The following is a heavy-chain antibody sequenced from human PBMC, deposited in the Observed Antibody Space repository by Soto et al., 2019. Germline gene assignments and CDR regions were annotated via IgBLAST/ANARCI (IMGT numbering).Heavy chain of an antibody. CDR3: ARGDLVGATTERPFDAFDI. D-gene: IGHD1-26*01. V-gene: IGHV1-69*01. J-gene: IGHJ3*02. Sequence: QVQLVQSGAEVKKPGSSVKVSCKASGGTFSSYAISWVRQAPGQGLEWMGGIIPIFGTANYAQKFQGRVTITADESTSTAYMELSSLRSEDTAVYYCARGDLVGATTERPFDAFDIWGQGTMVTVSS. CDR1: GGTFSSYA. CDR2: IIPIFGTA.